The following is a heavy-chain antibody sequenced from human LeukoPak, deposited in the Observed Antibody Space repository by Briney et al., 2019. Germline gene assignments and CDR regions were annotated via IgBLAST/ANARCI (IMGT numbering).Heavy chain of an antibody. CDR3: AKDISSAFLGPFDY. D-gene: IGHD3-10*02. CDR2: ISWNSGSI. V-gene: IGHV3-9*03. CDR1: GFTFDDYA. J-gene: IGHJ4*02. Sequence: GRSLRLSCAASGFTFDDYAMHWVRQAPGKGLEWVSGISWNSGSIGYADSVKGRFTISRDNAKNSLYLQMNSLRAEDMALYYCAKDISSAFLGPFDYWGQGTLVTVSS.